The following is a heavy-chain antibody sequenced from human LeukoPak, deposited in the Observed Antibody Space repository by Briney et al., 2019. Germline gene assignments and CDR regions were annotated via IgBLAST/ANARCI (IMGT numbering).Heavy chain of an antibody. CDR3: AKDHGDILTGYYDY. D-gene: IGHD3-9*01. J-gene: IGHJ4*02. V-gene: IGHV3-48*02. Sequence: GGSLRLSCAAFGFTFSRYSMNWVRQAPGKGLEWVSYISSSSSTIYYADSVKGRFTISRDNAKNSLYLQMNSLRDEDTAVYYCAKDHGDILTGYYDYWGQGTLVTVSS. CDR2: ISSSSSTI. CDR1: GFTFSRYS.